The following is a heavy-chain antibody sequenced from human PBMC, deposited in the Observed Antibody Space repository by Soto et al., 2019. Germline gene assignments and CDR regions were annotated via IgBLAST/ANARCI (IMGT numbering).Heavy chain of an antibody. D-gene: IGHD6-13*01. V-gene: IGHV3-23*01. CDR1: GFTFSSFA. CDR2: ISGSGGST. Sequence: GESLKISCAASGFTFSSFAMSWVRQAPVKGLEWVSAISGSGGSTYYADSVKGRFTISRDNSKNTLYLQMNSLRAEDTAVYYWARDLAAAGNVDYWGQGTLVTVSS. CDR3: ARDLAAAGNVDY. J-gene: IGHJ4*02.